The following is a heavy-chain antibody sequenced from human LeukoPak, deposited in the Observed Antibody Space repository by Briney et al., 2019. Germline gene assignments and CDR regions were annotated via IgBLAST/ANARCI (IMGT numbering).Heavy chain of an antibody. CDR3: AKEIVVVPAQSYGMDV. CDR2: ISGSGGST. J-gene: IGHJ6*02. Sequence: PGGSLRLSCAASGFTFSSYAMSWVRQAPGKVLEWVSAISGSGGSTYYADSVKGRFTISRDNSKNTLYLQMNSLRAEDTAVYYCAKEIVVVPAQSYGMDVWGQGTTVTVSS. D-gene: IGHD2-2*01. CDR1: GFTFSSYA. V-gene: IGHV3-23*01.